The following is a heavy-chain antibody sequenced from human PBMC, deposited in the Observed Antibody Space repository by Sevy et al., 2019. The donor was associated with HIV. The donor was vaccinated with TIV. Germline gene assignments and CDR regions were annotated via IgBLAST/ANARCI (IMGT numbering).Heavy chain of an antibody. CDR3: ARDPYYYGSGSYTPDI. D-gene: IGHD3-10*01. J-gene: IGHJ3*02. V-gene: IGHV3-30-3*01. Sequence: GGSLRLSCAASGFTFSSYAMHWVRQAPGKGLEWVAVISYDGSNKYYADSVKGRFTISRDNSKNTLYLQMNSLRAEDTAVYYCARDPYYYGSGSYTPDIWGPGTMVTVSS. CDR2: ISYDGSNK. CDR1: GFTFSSYA.